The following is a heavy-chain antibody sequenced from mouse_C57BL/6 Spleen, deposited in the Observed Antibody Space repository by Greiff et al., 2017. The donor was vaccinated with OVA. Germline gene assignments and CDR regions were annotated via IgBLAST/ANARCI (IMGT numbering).Heavy chain of an antibody. CDR3: ARVSTGTGDY. Sequence: EVHLVESGGGLVKPGGSLKLSCAASGFTFSSYAMSWVRQTPEKRLEWVATISDGGSYTYYPDNVKGRFTISRDNAKNNLYLQMSHLKSEDTAMYYCARVSTGTGDYWGQGTTLTVSS. V-gene: IGHV5-4*01. CDR2: ISDGGSYT. D-gene: IGHD4-1*02. CDR1: GFTFSSYA. J-gene: IGHJ2*01.